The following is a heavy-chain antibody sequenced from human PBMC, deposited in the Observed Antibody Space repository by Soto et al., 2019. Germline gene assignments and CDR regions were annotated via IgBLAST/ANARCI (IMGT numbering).Heavy chain of an antibody. CDR3: ARANYDSSTYYLDY. CDR1: GASISSGDYY. Sequence: QVQLQESGPGLVKPSQTLSLTCTVSGASISSGDYYWTWIRQPPGKGLEWIGSIYYSGSTYYNPSLKSRVTIXVXTXTNQFSLNLSSVTAADTAVYYCARANYDSSTYYLDYWGQGTLVTVSS. CDR2: IYYSGST. V-gene: IGHV4-30-4*01. J-gene: IGHJ4*02. D-gene: IGHD3-22*01.